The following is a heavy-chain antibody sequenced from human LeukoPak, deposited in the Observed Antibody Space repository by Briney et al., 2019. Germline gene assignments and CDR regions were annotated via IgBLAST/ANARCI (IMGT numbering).Heavy chain of an antibody. D-gene: IGHD3-22*01. CDR2: IYHSGST. J-gene: IGHJ4*02. V-gene: IGHV4-30-2*01. Sequence: PSQTLSLTCTVSGGSLSNGGYYWSWIRQPPGKGLEWIGYIYHSGSTYYNPSLKSRVTISVDRSKNQFSLKLSSVTAADTAVYYCARDSSGYSDYWGQGTLVTVSS. CDR1: GGSLSNGGYY. CDR3: ARDSSGYSDY.